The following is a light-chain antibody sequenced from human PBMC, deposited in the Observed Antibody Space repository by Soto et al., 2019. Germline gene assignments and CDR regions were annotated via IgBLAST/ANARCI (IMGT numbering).Light chain of an antibody. CDR1: QSVSSY. CDR3: KQYNDWPQT. J-gene: IGKJ1*01. CDR2: DAY. Sequence: EIVLTQSPATLSLSPGERATLSCRASQSVSSYLAWYQQKPGQAPRLLIYDAYNRATGIQARFSGSGSGTEFTLTIRSLQSEDFAVYYCKQYNDWPQTFGQGTKVDI. V-gene: IGKV3-11*01.